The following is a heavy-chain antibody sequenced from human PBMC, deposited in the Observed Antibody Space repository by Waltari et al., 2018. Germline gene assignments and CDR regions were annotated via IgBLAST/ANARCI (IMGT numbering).Heavy chain of an antibody. CDR1: GGTFSSYA. V-gene: IGHV1-69*04. CDR2: IIPILGIA. CDR3: ASRPPTMVVTPGSYYYYMDV. D-gene: IGHD2-15*01. Sequence: QVQLVQSGAEVKKPGSSVKVSCKASGGTFSSYAISWVRQAPGQGLGWMGGIIPILGIANYAQKFQGRVTITADESTSTAYMELSSLRSEDTAVYYCASRPPTMVVTPGSYYYYMDVWGKGTTVTVSS. J-gene: IGHJ6*03.